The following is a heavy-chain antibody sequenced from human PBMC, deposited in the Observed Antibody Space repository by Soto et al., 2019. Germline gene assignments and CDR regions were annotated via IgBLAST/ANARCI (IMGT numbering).Heavy chain of an antibody. D-gene: IGHD3-22*01. J-gene: IGHJ5*02. CDR1: GGSIDSYY. CDR3: ARSFAFDYYGTFAPPHRFDP. Sequence: QVQLQESGPELVKPSETLSLTCTVSGGSIDSYYWHWIRQPPGKGLEWVGYIYYTGRTKFNPSLKSRVTTSVDTSKKQFSLRLTSVTAADTAVYYCARSFAFDYYGTFAPPHRFDPWGQGTLVIVSS. CDR2: IYYTGRT. V-gene: IGHV4-59*01.